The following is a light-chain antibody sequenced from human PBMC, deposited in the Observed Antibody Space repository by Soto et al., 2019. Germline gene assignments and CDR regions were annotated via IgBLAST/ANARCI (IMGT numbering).Light chain of an antibody. CDR2: DVT. CDR1: SNDIGGYNY. V-gene: IGLV2-14*01. Sequence: QSALTQPASVSGSPGQSITISCTGTSNDIGGYNYVSWYQQHPGKAPKLMIYDVTNRPSGVSDRFSGSKSGNTASLTISGLQAEDEADYFCCSYTGSSTLVLFGGGTKVTVL. CDR3: CSYTGSSTLVL. J-gene: IGLJ2*01.